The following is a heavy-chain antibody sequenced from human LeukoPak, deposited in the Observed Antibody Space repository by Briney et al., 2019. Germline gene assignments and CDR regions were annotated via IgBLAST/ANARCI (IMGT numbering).Heavy chain of an antibody. CDR3: ARGKAVAGRGPFDY. D-gene: IGHD6-19*01. CDR2: IFHSGST. Sequence: PSETLSLTCSVSDYSISSGYYWGWIRQPPGKGLEWIGSIFHSGSTYYNPSLKNRVSMSVDTSKNQFSLRLTSMTAADTALYFCARGKAVAGRGPFDYWGQGTLVTVSS. CDR1: DYSISSGYY. V-gene: IGHV4-38-2*02. J-gene: IGHJ4*02.